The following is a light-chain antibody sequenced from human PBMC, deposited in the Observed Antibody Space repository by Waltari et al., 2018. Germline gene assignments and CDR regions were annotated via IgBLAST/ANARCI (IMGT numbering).Light chain of an antibody. CDR3: QQYYFTPYT. J-gene: IGKJ2*01. Sequence: DIQMTQSPSSLSASVGDRVTITGRASQGISNSLAWYQQKPGKAPNLLLYGASRLESWVPPRFSGSGSGTDYTLTISSLHPDDFAAYYCQQYYFTPYTFGQGTKLDI. CDR2: GAS. V-gene: IGKV1-NL1*01. CDR1: QGISNS.